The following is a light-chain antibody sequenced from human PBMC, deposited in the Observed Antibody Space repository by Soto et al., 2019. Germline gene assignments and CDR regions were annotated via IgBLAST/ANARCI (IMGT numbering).Light chain of an antibody. V-gene: IGLV1-40*01. CDR2: GNS. CDR3: QSYDSSLSALYV. CDR1: SSNVGAGYD. J-gene: IGLJ1*01. Sequence: QLVLTQPPSVSGAPGQRVTISCTGSSSNVGAGYDVHWYQQLPGTAPKLLIYGNSNRPSGVPDRFSGSKSGTSASLAITGLQADDEADYFCQSYDSSLSALYVFGTGTKVTVL.